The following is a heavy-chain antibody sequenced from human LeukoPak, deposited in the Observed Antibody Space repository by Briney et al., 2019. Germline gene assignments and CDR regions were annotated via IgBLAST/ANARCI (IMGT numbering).Heavy chain of an antibody. Sequence: PSETLSLTCSVSGGSISYYYWSWIRQPPGKGLEWIGYIYYSGNTNSTNYNPSLKSRVTISVDTSKNQFSLKLSSVTAADTAVYYCAREVLRFLEWPGVWFDPWGQGTLVTVSS. CDR3: AREVLRFLEWPGVWFDP. CDR2: IYYSGNTNST. CDR1: GGSISYYY. D-gene: IGHD3-3*01. J-gene: IGHJ5*02. V-gene: IGHV4-59*01.